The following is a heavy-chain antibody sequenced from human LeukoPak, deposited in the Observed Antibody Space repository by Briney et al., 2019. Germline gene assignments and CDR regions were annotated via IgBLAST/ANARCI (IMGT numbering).Heavy chain of an antibody. CDR1: GDSITSRNW. V-gene: IGHV4-4*02. D-gene: IGHD3-10*01. Sequence: SSETLFLTCSVSGDSITSRNWWTWVRQTPEKGLEWIGEIFHTGSTNYNPSVEGRVTISIDKSKNQFSLMLTSVTAADTALYYCARGMWFDTLFSAFDVWGQGTMVSVSS. J-gene: IGHJ3*01. CDR3: ARGMWFDTLFSAFDV. CDR2: IFHTGST.